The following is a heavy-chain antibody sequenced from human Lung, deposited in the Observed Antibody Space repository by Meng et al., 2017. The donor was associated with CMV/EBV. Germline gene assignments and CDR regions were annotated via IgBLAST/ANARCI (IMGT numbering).Heavy chain of an antibody. V-gene: IGHV3-21*01. D-gene: IGHD3-22*01. Sequence: GGSLRLSCAASGFSFNTYTLNWVRQAPGKGLEWVSSINSNSNNILYADSVKGRFTISRDNAKSSLSLQMNSLRAEDTAVYYCARDRRYDTSGYPEYWGQGTLVTVSS. CDR2: INSNSNNI. CDR1: GFSFNTYT. J-gene: IGHJ4*02. CDR3: ARDRRYDTSGYPEY.